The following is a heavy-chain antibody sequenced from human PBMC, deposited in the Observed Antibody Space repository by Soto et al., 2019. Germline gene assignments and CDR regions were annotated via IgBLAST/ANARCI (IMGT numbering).Heavy chain of an antibody. D-gene: IGHD4-17*01. Sequence: QVQLVQSGAEVKKPGSSVSVSCKASGGTRNSYTIIWVRQAPGQGLEWMGGIIPIFGTTDYAQKFQGRVTITADQSTGTAYLDLFSLRSEDTAIYYCSISNSYGRGDFWGQGTLVTVSS. CDR2: IIPIFGTT. V-gene: IGHV1-69*01. CDR1: GGTRNSYT. J-gene: IGHJ4*02. CDR3: SISNSYGRGDF.